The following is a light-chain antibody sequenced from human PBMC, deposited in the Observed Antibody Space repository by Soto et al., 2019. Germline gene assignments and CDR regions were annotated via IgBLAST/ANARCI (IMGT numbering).Light chain of an antibody. J-gene: IGKJ1*01. V-gene: IGKV3-20*01. CDR1: QSVSSSY. Sequence: EIVVSQNTGTLSLSPGERVTLSCRASQSVSSSYLAWYQQKPGQAPRLLIYGASSRATGIPDRFSGSGSGTDFTLTISRLEPEDFAVYYCQQYGISPGTFGQGTKVDIK. CDR3: QQYGISPGT. CDR2: GAS.